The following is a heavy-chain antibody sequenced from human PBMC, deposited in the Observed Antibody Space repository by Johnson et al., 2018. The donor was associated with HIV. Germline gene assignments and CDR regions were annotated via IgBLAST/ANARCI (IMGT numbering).Heavy chain of an antibody. V-gene: IGHV3-11*04. CDR3: ARGGWRGIATPDAFDI. CDR1: GFTFRDYY. J-gene: IGHJ3*02. CDR2: IRSSGSTS. D-gene: IGHD6-13*01. Sequence: QVQLVESGGGLVQPGGSLRLSCAASGFTFRDYYMNWIRQAPGKGLEWVSYIRSSGSTSYYADSVKGRFTISRDNAKNSLYLQMNSRRAGDTAVYYCARGGWRGIATPDAFDIWGQGTMVTVSS.